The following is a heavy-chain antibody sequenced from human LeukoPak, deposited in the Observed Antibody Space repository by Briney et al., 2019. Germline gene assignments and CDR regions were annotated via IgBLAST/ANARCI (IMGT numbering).Heavy chain of an antibody. D-gene: IGHD2-2*01. V-gene: IGHV1-18*03. CDR3: SRRSRYCASNSCFEFDD. CDR1: GYTFKSYG. CDR2: ISPYKCDT. Sequence: ASVKVSCKASGYTFKSYGITWVRPAPEQGLEWMGWISPYKCDTKYAQNFQGKLTLTTDTSTGTAHMELRRLSSDDIAVYYCSRRSRYCASNSCFEFDDWRQGTLVTVYS. J-gene: IGHJ4*02.